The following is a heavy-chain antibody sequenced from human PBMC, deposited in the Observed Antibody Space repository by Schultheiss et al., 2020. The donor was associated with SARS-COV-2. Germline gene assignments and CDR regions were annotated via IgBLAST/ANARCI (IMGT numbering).Heavy chain of an antibody. CDR3: ARDQGYAFDI. CDR2: ISGSGGST. CDR1: GFTFSNYW. V-gene: IGHV3-23*01. Sequence: GGSLRLSCAASGFTFSNYWMTWVRQAPGKGLEWVSAISGSGGSTYYADSVKGRFTISRDNSKNTLYLQMNILRAEDTAVYYCARDQGYAFDIWGQGTMVTVSS. J-gene: IGHJ3*02.